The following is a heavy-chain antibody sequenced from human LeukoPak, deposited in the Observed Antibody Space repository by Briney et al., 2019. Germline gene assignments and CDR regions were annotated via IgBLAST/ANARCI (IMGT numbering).Heavy chain of an antibody. J-gene: IGHJ5*02. V-gene: IGHV7-4-1*02. Sequence: ASVKVSCKASGYTFTSYGINWVRQAPGQGLEWMGWMNTNNGKPAYAQGFTGRFVFSLDTSVTTAYLQISSLKAGDTAVYYCVRDHIGSCGGSSCFRFDPWGQGTLVTVSS. D-gene: IGHD2-15*01. CDR3: VRDHIGSCGGSSCFRFDP. CDR2: MNTNNGKP. CDR1: GYTFTSYG.